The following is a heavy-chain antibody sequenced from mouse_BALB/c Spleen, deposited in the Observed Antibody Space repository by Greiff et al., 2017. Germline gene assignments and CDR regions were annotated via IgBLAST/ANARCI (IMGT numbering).Heavy chain of an antibody. Sequence: EVQRVESGGGLVKPGGSLKLSCAASGFTFSDYYMYWVRQTPEKRLEWVATISDGGSYTYYPDSVKGRFTISRDNAKNNLYPQMSSLKSEDTAMYYCARRGVYYGNYVYFDYWGQGTTLTVSS. J-gene: IGHJ2*01. V-gene: IGHV5-4*02. D-gene: IGHD2-1*01. CDR2: ISDGGSYT. CDR3: ARRGVYYGNYVYFDY. CDR1: GFTFSDYY.